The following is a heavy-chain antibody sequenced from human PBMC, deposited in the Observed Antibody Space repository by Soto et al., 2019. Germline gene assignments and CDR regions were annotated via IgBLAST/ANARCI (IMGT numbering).Heavy chain of an antibody. CDR2: ISHDGSNK. Sequence: QVQLVESGGGVVQSGRSLRLSCAGSGFTFSSYAMHWVRQAPGKGLEWVAVISHDGSNKYYADSVKGRFTISRDNSQSTLYLQMNSLSAEDTAVYYCARDEGNAMVRGYDNWGQGTLVTVSS. J-gene: IGHJ4*02. V-gene: IGHV3-30-3*01. CDR3: ARDEGNAMVRGYDN. CDR1: GFTFSSYA. D-gene: IGHD3-10*01.